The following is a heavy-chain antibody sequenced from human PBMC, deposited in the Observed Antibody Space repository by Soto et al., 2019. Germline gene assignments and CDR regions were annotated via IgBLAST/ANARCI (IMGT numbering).Heavy chain of an antibody. CDR3: ATDRGKYIDFFDY. V-gene: IGHV6-1*01. J-gene: IGHJ4*02. D-gene: IGHD1-26*01. CDR1: GDSVSSDSVA. Sequence: PSQTLSLTCAISGDSVSSDSVAWNWIRQSTSRDLEWLGRTYYRTKWFNDYAVSVMSRITITPDTSRNQFSLQLTSVTPEDTAVYYCATDRGKYIDFFDYWGQGILVTVSS. CDR2: TYYRTKWFN.